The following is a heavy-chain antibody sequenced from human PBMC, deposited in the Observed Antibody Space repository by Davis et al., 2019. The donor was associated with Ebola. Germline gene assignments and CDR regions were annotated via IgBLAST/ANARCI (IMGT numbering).Heavy chain of an antibody. CDR1: GYTFTSYG. J-gene: IGHJ6*03. CDR2: ISAYNGNT. V-gene: IGHV1-18*01. D-gene: IGHD2-2*02. CDR3: ARERERWSVRCSSTSCHRGYMDV. Sequence: ASVKVSCKASGYTFTSYGISWVRQAPGQGLEWMGWISAYNGNTNYAQKLQGRVTMTTDTSTSTAYMELRSLRSDDTAVYYCARERERWSVRCSSTSCHRGYMDVWGKGTTVTVSS.